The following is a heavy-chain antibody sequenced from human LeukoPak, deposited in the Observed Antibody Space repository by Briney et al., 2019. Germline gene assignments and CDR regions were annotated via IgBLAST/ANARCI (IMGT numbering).Heavy chain of an antibody. CDR2: INHGGST. J-gene: IGHJ4*02. Sequence: SETLSLSCAVYGGSFSGYYWSWIRQPPGKGLEWIGEINHGGSTKYNPSLKSRVTISVDTSKSQFSLKLSSVTAADTAVYYCARNSSDYWGQGTLVTVSS. V-gene: IGHV4-34*01. CDR3: ARNSSDY. CDR1: GGSFSGYY. D-gene: IGHD5-18*01.